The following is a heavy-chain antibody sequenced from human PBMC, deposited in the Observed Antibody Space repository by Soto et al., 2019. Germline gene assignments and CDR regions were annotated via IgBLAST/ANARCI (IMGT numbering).Heavy chain of an antibody. Sequence: EVQLVESGGGLVQPGGSLRLSCAASGFTFSSYEMNWVRQAPGKGLEWVSYISSSGSTIYYADSVKGRFTISRDNAKNSLYLQMNSLRAEDTAVYYCARDGRRGYDAPYYYYYGMDVWGQGTTVTVSS. CDR2: ISSSGSTI. CDR3: ARDGRRGYDAPYYYYYGMDV. J-gene: IGHJ6*02. D-gene: IGHD5-12*01. CDR1: GFTFSSYE. V-gene: IGHV3-48*03.